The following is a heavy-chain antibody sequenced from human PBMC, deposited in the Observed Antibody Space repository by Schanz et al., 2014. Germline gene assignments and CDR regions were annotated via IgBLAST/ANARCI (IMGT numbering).Heavy chain of an antibody. CDR1: GGSTRSSNYY. V-gene: IGHV4-31*02. Sequence: QVQLQESGPGLVKPSETLSLTCIVSGGSTRSSNYYWSWIRRHPGKGLEWIGHIHYSGSTYYNPSLKSRVTISMDTSKNQFSLRLTSVTAADTAVYYCARDALGGPHNWFDPWGQGTLVTVSS. CDR2: IHYSGST. J-gene: IGHJ5*02. D-gene: IGHD3-16*01. CDR3: ARDALGGPHNWFDP.